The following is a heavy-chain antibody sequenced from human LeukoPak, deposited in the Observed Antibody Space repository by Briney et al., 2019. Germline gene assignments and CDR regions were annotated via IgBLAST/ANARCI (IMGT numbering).Heavy chain of an antibody. V-gene: IGHV4-39*01. J-gene: IGHJ4*02. Sequence: SETLSLTCTVSGVSISSSNSYWGWIRQPPGKGLEWIGSIYYSGNTYYNASLKSQVSISIDTSKNQFSLKLSSVTAADTAVYYCARQPYYYDSSGYTGLYDYWGQGTLVTVSS. CDR1: GVSISSSNSY. D-gene: IGHD3-22*01. CDR2: IYYSGNT. CDR3: ARQPYYYDSSGYTGLYDY.